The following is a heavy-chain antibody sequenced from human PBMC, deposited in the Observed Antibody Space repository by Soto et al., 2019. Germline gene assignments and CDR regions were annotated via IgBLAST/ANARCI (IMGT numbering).Heavy chain of an antibody. Sequence: SETLSLTXAVSGFFISSGNYWGWIRKPPGKGLEWIGSIFHGGNTYYNPSLKSRVTISVDMSKNQFSLKLNSVTAADTAVYYCARARWYDAFDVWGQGTVVTVSS. V-gene: IGHV4-38-2*01. J-gene: IGHJ3*01. D-gene: IGHD2-15*01. CDR2: IFHGGNT. CDR3: ARARWYDAFDV. CDR1: GFFISSGNY.